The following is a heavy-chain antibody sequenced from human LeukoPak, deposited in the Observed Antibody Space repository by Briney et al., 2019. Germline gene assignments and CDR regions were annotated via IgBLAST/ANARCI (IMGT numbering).Heavy chain of an antibody. V-gene: IGHV1-8*02. CDR1: GYTFTGYH. Sequence: GASVKVSCKASGYTFTGYHIHWVRQATGQGLEWMGWMNPNSGSTGYAQKFQGRVTMTRNTSISTAYMELSSLRSEDTAVYYCARVRIVREIDYWGQGTLVTVSS. CDR2: MNPNSGST. CDR3: ARVRIVREIDY. J-gene: IGHJ4*02. D-gene: IGHD2/OR15-2a*01.